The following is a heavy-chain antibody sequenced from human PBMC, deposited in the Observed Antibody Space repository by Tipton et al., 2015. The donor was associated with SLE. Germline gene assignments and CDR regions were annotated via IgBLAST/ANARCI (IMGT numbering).Heavy chain of an antibody. V-gene: IGHV4-39*01. D-gene: IGHD5-18*01. CDR2: IYYSGST. CDR3: ARQQRRAFDI. J-gene: IGHJ3*02. Sequence: TLSLTCTASGGSILSGGYYWGWLRPPPGKGLESIGSIYYSGSTYYNPSLKSQVTITVDTSKNQFSLKLSSVTAADTAVYYCARQQRRAFDIWGQGTMVTVSS. CDR1: GGSILSGGYY.